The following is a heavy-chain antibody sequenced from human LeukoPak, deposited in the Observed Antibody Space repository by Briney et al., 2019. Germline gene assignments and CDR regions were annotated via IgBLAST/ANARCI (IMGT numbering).Heavy chain of an antibody. CDR3: ARTIGSKNAFDL. D-gene: IGHD1-26*01. V-gene: IGHV3-74*01. Sequence: GGSLRLSCAASRFTFSSYWMHWVRQAPGKGLVWGSRIDTDGSTTTYTDSVKGRFTISRDNAKNTLYLQMNSLRAEDTAVYYCARTIGSKNAFDLWGQGTMVTVSS. CDR2: IDTDGSTT. J-gene: IGHJ3*01. CDR1: RFTFSSYW.